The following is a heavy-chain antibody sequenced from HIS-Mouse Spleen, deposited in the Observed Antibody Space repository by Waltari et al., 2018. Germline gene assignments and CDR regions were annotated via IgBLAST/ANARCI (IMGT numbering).Heavy chain of an antibody. CDR3: AREGSGYDYYFDY. D-gene: IGHD5-12*01. CDR1: GLPGSTNY. Sequence: EVQLVESGGGLIQPGGSLRISCGGSGLPGSTNYMSWVRQAPGKGLEWVSVIYSGGSTYYADSVKGRFTISRDNSKNTLYLQMNSLRAEDTAVYYCAREGSGYDYYFDYWGQGTLVTVSS. V-gene: IGHV3-53*01. CDR2: IYSGGST. J-gene: IGHJ4*02.